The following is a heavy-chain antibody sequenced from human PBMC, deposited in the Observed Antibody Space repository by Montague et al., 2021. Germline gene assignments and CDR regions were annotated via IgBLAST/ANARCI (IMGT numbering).Heavy chain of an antibody. V-gene: IGHV4-59*01. J-gene: IGHJ4*02. CDR2: FYYSGST. Sequence: SETLSLTCTVSGDSISSYYWSWIRQPPGKGLEWIGYFYYSGSTNYNPSLKSRVTMSLDTSKNQFSLKLSSVTAADTAIYYCARSPTQWLVVGYWGQGTLVTVSS. CDR1: GDSISSYY. CDR3: ARSPTQWLVVGY. D-gene: IGHD6-19*01.